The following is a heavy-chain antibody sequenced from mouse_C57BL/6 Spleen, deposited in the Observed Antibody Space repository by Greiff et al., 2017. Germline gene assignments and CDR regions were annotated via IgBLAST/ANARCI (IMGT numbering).Heavy chain of an antibody. CDR3: ARDGGLFDY. CDR1: GFTFSSYA. D-gene: IGHD3-3*01. J-gene: IGHJ2*01. Sequence: EVQGVESGGGLVKPGGSLKLSCAASGFTFSSYAMSWVRQTPEKRLEWVATISDGGSYTYYPDNVKGRFTISRDNAKNNLYLQMSHLKSEDTAMYYCARDGGLFDYWGQGTTLTVSS. CDR2: ISDGGSYT. V-gene: IGHV5-4*01.